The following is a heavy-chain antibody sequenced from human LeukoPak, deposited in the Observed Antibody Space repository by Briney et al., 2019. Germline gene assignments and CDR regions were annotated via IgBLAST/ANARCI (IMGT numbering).Heavy chain of an antibody. CDR1: GFTFSNYG. CDR2: ITYDGSSE. CDR3: ARATYYYDSSGYFRWFDP. D-gene: IGHD3-22*01. J-gene: IGHJ5*02. Sequence: GGSLRLSCVASGFTFSNYGMHWVRQAPGKGLEWVATITYDGSSEYYADSVKDRFTVSRDNSKNTLYLQMSSLKTEDTAVYYCARATYYYDSSGYFRWFDPWGQGTLVTVSS. V-gene: IGHV3-30*03.